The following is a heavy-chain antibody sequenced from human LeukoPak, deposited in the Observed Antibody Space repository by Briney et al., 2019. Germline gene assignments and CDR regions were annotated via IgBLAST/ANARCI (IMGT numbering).Heavy chain of an antibody. D-gene: IGHD3-10*01. V-gene: IGHV4-39*07. CDR3: ARGQRPVRGVLPYYYYYYYMDV. Sequence: PSETPSLTCTVSGGSISSSSYYWGWIRQPPGKGLEWIGSMYSSGSTYYNPSLKSRVTISVDTSKNQFSLKLSSVTAADTAVYYCARGQRPVRGVLPYYYYYYYMDVWGKGTTVTISS. J-gene: IGHJ6*03. CDR1: GGSISSSSYY. CDR2: MYSSGST.